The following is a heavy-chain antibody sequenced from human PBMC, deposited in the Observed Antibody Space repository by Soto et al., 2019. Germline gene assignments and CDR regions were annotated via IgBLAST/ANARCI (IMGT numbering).Heavy chain of an antibody. V-gene: IGHV3-30*18. J-gene: IGHJ2*01. Sequence: QVQLVESGGGVVQPGRSLRLSCAASGFTFSSYGMHWVRQAPGKGLEWVAVISYDGSNKYYADSVKGRFTISRDNSKNTLYLQMNSLRAEDTAVYYCAKDMAPYDSTLTFDLWGRGTLVTVSS. CDR2: ISYDGSNK. CDR3: AKDMAPYDSTLTFDL. D-gene: IGHD3-22*01. CDR1: GFTFSSYG.